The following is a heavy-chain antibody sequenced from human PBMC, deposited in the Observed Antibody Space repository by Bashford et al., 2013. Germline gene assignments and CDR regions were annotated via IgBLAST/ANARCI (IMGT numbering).Heavy chain of an antibody. Sequence: SETLSLTCTVSGGSIRNFYWSWLRQSPGKGLEWIGFIYYSGSTHYNPSLKSRVTISVDTSMTHFSLRVSSVTAADTAVYYCARHRLGYESYFDYWGQGALVTVSS. D-gene: IGHD5-12*01. CDR1: GGSIRNFY. J-gene: IGHJ4*02. CDR3: ARHRLGYESYFDY. V-gene: IGHV4-59*08. CDR2: IYYSGST.